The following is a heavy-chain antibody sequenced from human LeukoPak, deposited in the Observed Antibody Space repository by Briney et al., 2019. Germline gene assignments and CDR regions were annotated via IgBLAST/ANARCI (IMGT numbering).Heavy chain of an antibody. V-gene: IGHV4-59*08. D-gene: IGHD2-15*01. Sequence: SETLSLTCTVSGVSITDYYWSWIRQPPGKGLEWIAYIFHTGDTRYNPFLKSRIIISLDTSKNQFSLKLNSVTAADTAVYYCARHPLRGGSDFWGQGAPVTVSS. J-gene: IGHJ4*02. CDR3: ARHPLRGGSDF. CDR2: IFHTGDT. CDR1: GVSITDYY.